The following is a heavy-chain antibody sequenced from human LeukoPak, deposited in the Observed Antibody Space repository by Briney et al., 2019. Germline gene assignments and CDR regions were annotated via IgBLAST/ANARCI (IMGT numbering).Heavy chain of an antibody. CDR1: GYTLSDYY. J-gene: IGHJ4*02. Sequence: ASVTVSCKTSGYTLSDYYMHWVRQAPEQGLEWMGWIRGDTGDTDSPQKFQGRVTMTRDTSTNTAYMELSRLTYDDTAMYFCARVRGNSCDYWGQGTLVTVSS. CDR2: IRGDTGDT. V-gene: IGHV1-2*02. CDR3: ARVRGNSCDY. D-gene: IGHD6-13*01.